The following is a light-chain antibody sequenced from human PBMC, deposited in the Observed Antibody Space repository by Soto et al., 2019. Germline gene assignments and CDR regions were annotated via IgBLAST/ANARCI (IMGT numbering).Light chain of an antibody. CDR1: QSVSSN. Sequence: EIVMTQSPATLSVSPGERATLSCRASQSVSSNLAWYQHKPGQAPRLLIYGASTRATGIPDRFSGSGSGTDFTLTISRLEPEDFAVYYCQQYDSSSITFGQGTRLEIK. CDR3: QQYDSSSIT. CDR2: GAS. J-gene: IGKJ5*01. V-gene: IGKV3D-15*01.